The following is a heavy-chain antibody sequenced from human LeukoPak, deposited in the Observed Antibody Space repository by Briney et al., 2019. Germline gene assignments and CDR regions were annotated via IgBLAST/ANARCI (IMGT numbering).Heavy chain of an antibody. CDR3: ARYRAFDI. V-gene: IGHV4-34*01. J-gene: IGHJ3*02. Sequence: SETLSLTCAVYGGSFNGYYWGWIRQPPGKGLEWIGSIYYSGSTYYNPSLKSRVTISVDTSKNQFSLKLNSVTAADTAVYYCARYRAFDIWGQGTTVTVSS. CDR1: GGSFNGYY. CDR2: IYYSGST.